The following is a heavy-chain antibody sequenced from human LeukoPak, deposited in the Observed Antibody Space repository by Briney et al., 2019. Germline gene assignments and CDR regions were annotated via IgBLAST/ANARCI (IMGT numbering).Heavy chain of an antibody. V-gene: IGHV1-8*03. D-gene: IGHD2-15*01. CDR1: GYTFTSYD. CDR2: MNPNSGNT. CDR3: ARGHVVVVAAPYYYYYMDV. Sequence: ASVKVSCKASGYTFTSYDINWVRQATGQGLEWMGWMNPNSGNTGYAQKFHGRVTITRNTSISTAYMELSSLRSEDTAVYYCARGHVVVVAAPYYYYYMDVWGKGTTVTVSS. J-gene: IGHJ6*03.